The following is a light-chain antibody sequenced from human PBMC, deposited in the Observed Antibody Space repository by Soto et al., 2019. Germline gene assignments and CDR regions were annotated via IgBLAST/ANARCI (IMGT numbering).Light chain of an antibody. Sequence: IVLVRAPATLSVSPGARGTLSCTASQNISNYLIWYPKKTGQAPRLLIYDVSNRATDIPARLSGSGSGTEFTLTISSLQSEEVGVYFCQQYHMWPLTSGGGTKVDIK. CDR2: DVS. V-gene: IGKV3D-15*01. CDR1: QNISNY. J-gene: IGKJ4*01. CDR3: QQYHMWPLT.